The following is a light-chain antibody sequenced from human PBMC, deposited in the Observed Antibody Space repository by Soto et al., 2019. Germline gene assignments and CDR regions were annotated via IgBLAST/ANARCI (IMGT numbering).Light chain of an antibody. Sequence: DIQMTQSPSTLSASVGDRVTITCRASQSVSRWLAWYQQKPGTAPKVLIYDASKLESGVPSRFSGSGSGTEFTLTIISLQPDDFATYHCQQYSSYWTFGQGTKVEIK. V-gene: IGKV1-5*01. CDR1: QSVSRW. CDR2: DAS. CDR3: QQYSSYWT. J-gene: IGKJ1*01.